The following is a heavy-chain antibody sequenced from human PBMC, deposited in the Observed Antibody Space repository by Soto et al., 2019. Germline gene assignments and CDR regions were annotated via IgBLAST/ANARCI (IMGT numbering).Heavy chain of an antibody. J-gene: IGHJ4*02. CDR1: GGSISSGGYS. CDR2: IYHSGST. Sequence: SETLSLTCAVSGGSISSGGYSWGWIRQPPGKGLEWIGYIYHSGSTYYNPSLKSRVTISVDRSKNQFSLQLSSVTAADTAVYYCARGPYSGSYYYWGQGTLVTVSS. V-gene: IGHV4-30-2*01. D-gene: IGHD1-26*01. CDR3: ARGPYSGSYYY.